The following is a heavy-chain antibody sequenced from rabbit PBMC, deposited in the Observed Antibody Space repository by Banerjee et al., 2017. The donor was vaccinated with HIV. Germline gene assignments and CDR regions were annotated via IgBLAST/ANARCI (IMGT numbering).Heavy chain of an antibody. CDR2: IYAGSTGST. V-gene: IGHV1S45*01. CDR3: ARDLAGVIGWNFNL. D-gene: IGHD4-1*01. J-gene: IGHJ4*01. Sequence: QEQLEESGGDLVKPEGSLTLTCTASGFSFSNGYVMCWVRQAPGKGLEWIACIYAGSTGSTYYASWAKGRFTISKTSSTTVPLQMTSLTAADTATYFCARDLAGVIGWNFNLWGQGTLVTVS. CDR1: GFSFSNGYV.